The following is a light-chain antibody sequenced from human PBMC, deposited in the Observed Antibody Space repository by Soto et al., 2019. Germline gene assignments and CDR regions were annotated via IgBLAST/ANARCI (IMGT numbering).Light chain of an antibody. CDR1: ESISRH. CDR2: AAS. CDR3: QESYSTLSIT. Sequence: DIQMTQSPSSLSASVGDRVTITCRASESISRHLNWYQQKPGNAPKILIYAASSVQNGVPSRFSGSGSGTDFTLTISNLQPGDFATYYCQESYSTLSITFGQGTRLETK. J-gene: IGKJ5*01. V-gene: IGKV1-39*01.